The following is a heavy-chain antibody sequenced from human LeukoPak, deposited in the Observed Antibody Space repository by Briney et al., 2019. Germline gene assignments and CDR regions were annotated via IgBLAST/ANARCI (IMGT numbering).Heavy chain of an antibody. Sequence: TGGSLRPSCAASGFTVSSNYMSWVRQAPGKGLEWVSVIYSGGSTYYADSVKGRFTISRDNSKNTLYLQMNSLRAEDTAVYYCARPLMTTVTNDAFDIWGQGTMVTVSS. CDR2: IYSGGST. CDR1: GFTVSSNY. D-gene: IGHD4-17*01. J-gene: IGHJ3*02. CDR3: ARPLMTTVTNDAFDI. V-gene: IGHV3-66*04.